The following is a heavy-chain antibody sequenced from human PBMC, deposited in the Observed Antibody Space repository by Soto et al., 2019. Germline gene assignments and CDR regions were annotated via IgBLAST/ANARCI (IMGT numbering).Heavy chain of an antibody. CDR1: GGSISTGGYY. CDR3: ARGRNSAFDF. CDR2: FYYSGST. V-gene: IGHV4-30-4*08. Sequence: PSETLSLTCTVSGGSISTGGYYWNWIRQHPGKGLEWIGYFYYSGSTYYNPSLKSRVTISVNTSKNQFSLQLSSVTPEDTAVYYCARGRNSAFDFWGQGTLVTVSS. J-gene: IGHJ4*02. D-gene: IGHD6-13*01.